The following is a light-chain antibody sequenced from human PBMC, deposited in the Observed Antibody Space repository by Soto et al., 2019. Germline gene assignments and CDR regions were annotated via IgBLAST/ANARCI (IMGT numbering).Light chain of an antibody. V-gene: IGLV2-14*01. CDR1: SSDVGGYDY. CDR2: EVS. CDR3: SSYSISTAYL. J-gene: IGLJ1*01. Sequence: QSALTQPASVSGSPGQSITISRTGTSSDVGGYDYVSWYQLHPGKAPKLMLFEVSNRPSGVSYRFSGSKSGNTASLTISGLQAEDEADYFCSSYSISTAYLFGTGTKVTVL.